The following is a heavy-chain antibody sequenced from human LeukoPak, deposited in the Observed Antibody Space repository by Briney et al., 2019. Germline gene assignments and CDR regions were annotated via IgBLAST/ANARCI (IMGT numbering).Heavy chain of an antibody. CDR1: GFTFSSYG. D-gene: IGHD3-3*01. J-gene: IGHJ4*02. CDR3: ANTGITIFGVVLDLDY. V-gene: IGHV3-30*02. Sequence: PGGSLRLSCAASGFTFSSYGMHWGRQAPGMGLEWVAFIRYDGSNKYYADSVKGRFTISRDNSKNTLYLQMNSLRAEDTAVYYCANTGITIFGVVLDLDYWGQGTRVTVSS. CDR2: IRYDGSNK.